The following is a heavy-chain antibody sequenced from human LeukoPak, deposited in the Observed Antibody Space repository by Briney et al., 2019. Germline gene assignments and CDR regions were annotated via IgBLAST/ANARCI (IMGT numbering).Heavy chain of an antibody. J-gene: IGHJ3*02. D-gene: IGHD1-26*01. CDR2: ISGSGNTM. Sequence: GGSLRLSCAASGFTFSSYEMNWVRQAPGKGLEWVSYISGSGNTMYHADSVKGRFTISRDNAKNSLYLQMNSLRAEDTAVYYCAKTTIVGVTVDAFDIWGQGTMVTVSS. V-gene: IGHV3-48*03. CDR3: AKTTIVGVTVDAFDI. CDR1: GFTFSSYE.